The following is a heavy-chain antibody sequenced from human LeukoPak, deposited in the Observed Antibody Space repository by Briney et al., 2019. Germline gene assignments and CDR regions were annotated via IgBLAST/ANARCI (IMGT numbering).Heavy chain of an antibody. V-gene: IGHV4-34*01. Sequence: PSETLSLTCAVYGGSFSGYYWSWIRQPPGKGLEWIGEINHSGSTNYNTSLKSRDTISVDTSKNQFSLRLTSVTAADTAVYYCARGIPGRSIDYWGQGTLVTVSS. CDR3: ARGIPGRSIDY. CDR1: GGSFSGYY. D-gene: IGHD3-16*02. J-gene: IGHJ4*02. CDR2: INHSGST.